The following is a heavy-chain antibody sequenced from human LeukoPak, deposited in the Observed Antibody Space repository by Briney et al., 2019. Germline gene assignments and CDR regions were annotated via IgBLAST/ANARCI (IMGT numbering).Heavy chain of an antibody. V-gene: IGHV4-39*07. CDR3: ARVSGITMIVVVQSDGFDI. J-gene: IGHJ3*02. D-gene: IGHD3-22*01. Sequence: PSQTLSLTCTVSGGSISSSSSYWGWIRQPPGKGLEWIGSIYYSGSTYYNPSLKSRVTISVDTSKNQFSLKLSSVTAADTAVYYCARVSGITMIVVVQSDGFDIWGQGTMVSVSS. CDR2: IYYSGST. CDR1: GGSISSSSSY.